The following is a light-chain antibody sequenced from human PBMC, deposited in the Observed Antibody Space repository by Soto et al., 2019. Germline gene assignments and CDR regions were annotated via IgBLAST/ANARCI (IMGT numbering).Light chain of an antibody. J-gene: IGLJ2*01. V-gene: IGLV2-14*01. CDR2: EVS. CDR3: ISYTSSSTLV. Sequence: QSALTQPASVSGSPGQSITISCTGTSSDVGGYNYVSWYQQHPGKAPKLMIYEVSNRPSGVSNRFSGSKSGNTASLTISGLQAEDEADYYGISYTSSSTLVFGGGTKGTVL. CDR1: SSDVGGYNY.